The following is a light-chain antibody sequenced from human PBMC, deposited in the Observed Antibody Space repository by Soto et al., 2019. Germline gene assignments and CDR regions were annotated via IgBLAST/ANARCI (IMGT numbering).Light chain of an antibody. CDR1: QSVSSY. CDR2: DAS. J-gene: IGKJ4*01. CDR3: QQRTNWPT. Sequence: EIVLTQSPATLSLSPGERATLSCRASQSVSSYLAWYQQKPGRAPRLLIYDASNRATGIPARFSGSGSGTDFTLTISSLEPEDSAVYYCQQRTNWPTFGGGTKVEIK. V-gene: IGKV3-11*01.